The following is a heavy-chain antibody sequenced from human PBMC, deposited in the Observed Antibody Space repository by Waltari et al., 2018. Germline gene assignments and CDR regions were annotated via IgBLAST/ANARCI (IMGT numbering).Heavy chain of an antibody. V-gene: IGHV4-34*01. CDR3: ARGGYSYGPYYYYYYMDV. CDR2: INHSGRT. Sequence: QVQLQQWGAGLLKPSETLSLTRAVYGGSFSGYYWSWIRQPPGKGLEWIGEINHSGRTNYNPSLKSRVTISVDTSKNQFSLKLSSVTAADTAVYYCARGGYSYGPYYYYYYMDVWGKGTTVTISS. J-gene: IGHJ6*03. CDR1: GGSFSGYY. D-gene: IGHD5-18*01.